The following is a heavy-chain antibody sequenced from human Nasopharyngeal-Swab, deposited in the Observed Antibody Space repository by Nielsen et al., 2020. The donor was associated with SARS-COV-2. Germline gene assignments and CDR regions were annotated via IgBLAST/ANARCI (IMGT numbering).Heavy chain of an antibody. Sequence: SETLSLTCTVSGGSISSSSYYWGWIRQPPGKGLEWIGSIYYSGSTHYNPSLKSRVTISVDTSKNQFSLKLSSVTAADTAVYYCARQDTAMVAFDYWGQGTLVTVSS. CDR2: IYYSGST. CDR3: ARQDTAMVAFDY. D-gene: IGHD5-18*01. J-gene: IGHJ4*02. CDR1: GGSISSSSYY. V-gene: IGHV4-39*01.